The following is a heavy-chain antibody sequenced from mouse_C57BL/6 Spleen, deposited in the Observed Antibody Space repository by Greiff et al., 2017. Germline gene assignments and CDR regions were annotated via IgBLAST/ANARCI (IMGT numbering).Heavy chain of an antibody. D-gene: IGHD3-1*01. J-gene: IGHJ3*01. CDR1: GFSLTSYG. Sequence: VQLQQSGPGLVAPSPSLSITCTVSGFSLTSYGVSWVRRPPGKGLEWLGVIWGDGSTNYHSALISRLSISKDNSTSQVFLKLNSLQTDDTATYYCAKEGAGLDDWFAYWGQGTLGTVSA. V-gene: IGHV2-3*01. CDR3: AKEGAGLDDWFAY. CDR2: IWGDGST.